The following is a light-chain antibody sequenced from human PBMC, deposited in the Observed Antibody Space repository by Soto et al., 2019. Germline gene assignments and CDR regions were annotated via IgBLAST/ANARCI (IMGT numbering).Light chain of an antibody. J-gene: IGLJ1*01. V-gene: IGLV2-14*01. CDR2: DVS. CDR3: SSYTSSSTDV. CDR1: SSDVGGYNY. Sequence: QSALTQPASVSGSPGQSITISCTGTSSDVGGYNYVSWYQQHPGKAPKLMTYDVSNRPSGVSNRFSGSKSVNTASLTISGLQAEDEADYYCSSYTSSSTDVFGTGTKLTVL.